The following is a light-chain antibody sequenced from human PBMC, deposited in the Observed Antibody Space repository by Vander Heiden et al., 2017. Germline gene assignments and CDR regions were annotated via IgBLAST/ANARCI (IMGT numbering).Light chain of an antibody. V-gene: IGLV3-25*03. CDR2: KDS. Sequence: SYVLTHPPSVSLSPGETARMTWSGDALGKKYAYWYQQKPGQAPVLVIYKDSERPSGIPERFSGSSSGTTVTLTISGVQAEDEADYYCQSADSSGTYKVFGGGTKLTVL. CDR3: QSADSSGTYKV. J-gene: IGLJ3*02. CDR1: ALGKKY.